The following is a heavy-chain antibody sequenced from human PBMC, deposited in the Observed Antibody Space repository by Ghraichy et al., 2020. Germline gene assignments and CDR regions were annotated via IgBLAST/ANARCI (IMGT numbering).Heavy chain of an antibody. V-gene: IGHV3-23*01. CDR1: GFTFSSYA. D-gene: IGHD1-7*01. Sequence: GGSLRLSCAASGFTFSSYAMSWVRQAPGKGLEWVSAISGSGGFTYYADSVKGRFTISRDNSKNTLYLQMNCLRAEDTAVYYCAKDQGENWNSGHWGQGTLVTVSS. J-gene: IGHJ4*02. CDR2: ISGSGGFT. CDR3: AKDQGENWNSGH.